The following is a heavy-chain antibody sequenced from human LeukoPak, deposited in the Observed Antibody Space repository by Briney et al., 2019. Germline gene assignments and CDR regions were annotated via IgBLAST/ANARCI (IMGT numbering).Heavy chain of an antibody. CDR2: INPSGGST. V-gene: IGHV1-46*01. J-gene: IGHJ4*02. CDR3: ARAYGSGSYGSGFDY. Sequence: ASVKVSCKASGYTFTSYYMHWVRQAPGQGLEWMGIINPSGGSTSYAQKFQGRVTMTRDTSTSTVYMELSSLRSEDTAVYYCARAYGSGSYGSGFDYWGRGTLVTVSS. D-gene: IGHD3-10*01. CDR1: GYTFTSYY.